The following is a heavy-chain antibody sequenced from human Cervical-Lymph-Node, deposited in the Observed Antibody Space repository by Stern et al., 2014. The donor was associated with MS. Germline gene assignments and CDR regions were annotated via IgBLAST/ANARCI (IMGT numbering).Heavy chain of an antibody. D-gene: IGHD6-13*01. CDR2: IYHSGST. J-gene: IGHJ5*02. Sequence: QVQLQESGPGLVKPSETLSLTCTVSSYSISSGYYWGWIRQPPGKGLEWIGTIYHSGSTYYNPSLKSRDTISGNKSKNQVSRNLISWPAADTAVYYCAREEQQLVHGNWFDPWGQGTLVTVSS. V-gene: IGHV4-38-2*02. CDR3: AREEQQLVHGNWFDP. CDR1: SYSISSGYY.